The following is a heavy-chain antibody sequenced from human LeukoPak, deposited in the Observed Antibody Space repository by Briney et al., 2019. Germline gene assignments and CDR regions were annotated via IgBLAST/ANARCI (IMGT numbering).Heavy chain of an antibody. V-gene: IGHV1-2*02. J-gene: IGHJ4*02. Sequence: ASVKVSCKASGYTFTGYYMHWVRQAPGQGLEWMGWINPNSGGTNYAQKFQGRVTMTRDTSISTAYMELSRLRSDDTAVYYCARAEIWFGELLYDYWGQGTLVTVSS. D-gene: IGHD3-10*01. CDR3: ARAEIWFGELLYDY. CDR2: INPNSGGT. CDR1: GYTFTGYY.